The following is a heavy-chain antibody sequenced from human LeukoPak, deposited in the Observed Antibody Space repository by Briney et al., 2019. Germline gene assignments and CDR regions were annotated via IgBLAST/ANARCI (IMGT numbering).Heavy chain of an antibody. CDR2: INPSGGT. D-gene: IGHD6-13*01. J-gene: IGHJ3*01. CDR1: GYTFTGYY. Sequence: ASVKVSCKASGYTFTGYYMHWVRQAPGQGLEWMGIINPSGGTSYAQKLQGRITMTRDTPTSTLYMELSSLRSEDTAVYYCASLIAAAGDDVFDVWGQGTLVTVSS. V-gene: IGHV1-46*01. CDR3: ASLIAAAGDDVFDV.